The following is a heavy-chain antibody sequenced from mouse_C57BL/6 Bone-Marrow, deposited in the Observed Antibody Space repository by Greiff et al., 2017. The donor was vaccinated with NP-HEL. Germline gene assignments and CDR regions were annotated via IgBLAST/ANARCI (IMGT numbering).Heavy chain of an antibody. Sequence: LEESGAELVRPGTSVKVSCKASGYAFTNYLIEWVKQRPGQGLEWIGVINPGSGGTNYNEKFKGKATLTADKSSSTAYMQLSSLTSEDSAVYFCARRTRLRYYFDYWGQGTTLTVSS. CDR1: GYAFTNYL. CDR2: INPGSGGT. J-gene: IGHJ2*01. CDR3: ARRTRLRYYFDY. D-gene: IGHD1-1*01. V-gene: IGHV1-54*01.